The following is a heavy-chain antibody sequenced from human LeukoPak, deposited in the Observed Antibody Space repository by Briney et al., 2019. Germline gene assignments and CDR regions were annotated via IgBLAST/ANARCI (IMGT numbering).Heavy chain of an antibody. J-gene: IGHJ4*02. Sequence: SETLSLTCAVYGGSISSYYWSWIRQPPGKGLEWIGYIYYSGSTNYNPSLKSRVTISVDTSKNQFSLKLSSVTAADTAVYYCARGGLISYYDSSGYLDYWGQGTLVTVSS. D-gene: IGHD3-22*01. V-gene: IGHV4-59*01. CDR1: GGSISSYY. CDR3: ARGGLISYYDSSGYLDY. CDR2: IYYSGST.